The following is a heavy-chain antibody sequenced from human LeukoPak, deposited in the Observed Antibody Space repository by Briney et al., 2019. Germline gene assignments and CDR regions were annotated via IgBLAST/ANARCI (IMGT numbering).Heavy chain of an antibody. CDR3: SRDRGGERSSWDPLYY. Sequence: ASVKVSCKASGYTFTSYAISWVRQAPGQGLEWMGWISAYNGNTNYAQKLQGRVTMTTDKSTSTAYMELSSLRSDDTAVYYCSRDRGGERSSWDPLYYWGQGGLVTVSS. CDR1: GYTFTSYA. D-gene: IGHD6-13*01. J-gene: IGHJ4*02. V-gene: IGHV1-18*01. CDR2: ISAYNGNT.